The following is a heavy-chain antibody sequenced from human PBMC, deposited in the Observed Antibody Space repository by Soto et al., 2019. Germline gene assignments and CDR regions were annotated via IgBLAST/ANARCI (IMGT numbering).Heavy chain of an antibody. CDR3: ARASASSKLRGVVIN. V-gene: IGHV4-4*02. CDR1: GASIITDNW. J-gene: IGHJ4*02. D-gene: IGHD3-10*01. Sequence: QVQLQESGQGLVKPSGTLSLTCALSGASIITDNWWSWVRKPPGKEMEWIGEIYHSGNTNFNPSVKSRVSISVYTCKNQFSLTVSSVTAADTAIYYCARASASSKLRGVVINWGQGTLVTVAS. CDR2: IYHSGNT.